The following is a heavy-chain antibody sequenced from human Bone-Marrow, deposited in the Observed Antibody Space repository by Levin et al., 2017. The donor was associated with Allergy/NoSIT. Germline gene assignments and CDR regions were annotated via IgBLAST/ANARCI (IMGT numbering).Heavy chain of an antibody. J-gene: IGHJ5*02. V-gene: IGHV4-39*01. D-gene: IGHD6-13*01. CDR1: GGSISSGSYY. CDR3: VRAVNAAGWVWFDP. CDR2: IYFTGAT. Sequence: MASETLSLTCSVSGGSISSGSYYWAWIRQPPGKGLEWVGHIYFTGATYYNPSLRSRVTISVDTSKNQFSLELTSVTAADTSLYYCVRAVNAAGWVWFDPWGQGTLVIVSP.